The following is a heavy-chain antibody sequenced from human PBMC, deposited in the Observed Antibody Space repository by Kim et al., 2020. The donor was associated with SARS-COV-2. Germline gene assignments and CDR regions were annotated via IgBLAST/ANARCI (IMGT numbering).Heavy chain of an antibody. D-gene: IGHD3-9*01. CDR2: IYYSGST. CDR3: ALTRLYYDILTGSYEYWFDP. Sequence: SETLSLTCTVSGGSISSYYWSWIRQPPGKGLEWIGYIYYSGSTNYNPSLKSRVTISVDTSKNQFSLKLSSVTAADTAVYYCALTRLYYDILTGSYEYWFDPWGQGTLVTVSS. J-gene: IGHJ5*02. CDR1: GGSISSYY. V-gene: IGHV4-59*08.